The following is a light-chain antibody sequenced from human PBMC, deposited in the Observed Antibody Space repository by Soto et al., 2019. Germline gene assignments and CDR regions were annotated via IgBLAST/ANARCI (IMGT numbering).Light chain of an antibody. CDR2: AAS. V-gene: IGKV1-9*01. CDR3: QQLNSYPLT. Sequence: DIQLTQSPSFLSASVGDRVTITCRASQDIRDYLAWYQQRPGKAPKLLIYAASTLQSGVPSRFGGSGSGTEFTLTISSLQPEDFATYSCQQLNSYPLTFGGGTKVEIK. CDR1: QDIRDY. J-gene: IGKJ4*01.